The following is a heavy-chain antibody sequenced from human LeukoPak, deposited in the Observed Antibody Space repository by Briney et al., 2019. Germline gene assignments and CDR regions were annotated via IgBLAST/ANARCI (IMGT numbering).Heavy chain of an antibody. CDR1: GYSFTSYW. J-gene: IGHJ4*02. Sequence: GESLKISCKGSGYSFTSYWISWARQMPGKGLEWMGRTDPSDSYTNYSPSFQGHVTISADKSISTAYLQWSSLKASDTAMYYCARLDTMVRGVIVYWGQGTLVSVSS. CDR2: TDPSDSYT. CDR3: ARLDTMVRGVIVY. D-gene: IGHD3-10*01. V-gene: IGHV5-10-1*01.